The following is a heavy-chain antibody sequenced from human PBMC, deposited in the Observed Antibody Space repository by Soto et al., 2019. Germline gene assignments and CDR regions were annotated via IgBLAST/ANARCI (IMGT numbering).Heavy chain of an antibody. CDR3: AKQRIDSSSWYRDQRPNWFDP. V-gene: IGHV3-30-3*02. Sequence: PGGSLRLSCAASGFTFSSYSMHWVRQAPGKGLEWVAVISYDGSNKYYADSVKGRFTISRDNSNNTLYLQMNSLRAEDTAVYYCAKQRIDSSSWYRDQRPNWFDPWGQGTLVTV. D-gene: IGHD6-13*01. CDR2: ISYDGSNK. CDR1: GFTFSSYS. J-gene: IGHJ5*02.